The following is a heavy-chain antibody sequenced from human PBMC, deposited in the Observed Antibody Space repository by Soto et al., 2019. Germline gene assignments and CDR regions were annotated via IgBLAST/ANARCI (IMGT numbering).Heavy chain of an antibody. J-gene: IGHJ4*02. Sequence: GGSLRLSCAASGFTFSSYGMHWVRQAPGKGLEWVAVISYDGSNKYYADSVKGRFTISRDNSKNTLYLQMNSLRAEDTAVYYCAKEHQLLWFGEFLDYWGQGTLVTVSS. CDR1: GFTFSSYG. CDR3: AKEHQLLWFGEFLDY. V-gene: IGHV3-30*18. D-gene: IGHD3-10*01. CDR2: ISYDGSNK.